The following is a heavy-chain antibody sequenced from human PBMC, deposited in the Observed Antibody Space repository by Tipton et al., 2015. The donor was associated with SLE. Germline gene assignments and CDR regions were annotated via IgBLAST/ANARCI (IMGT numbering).Heavy chain of an antibody. V-gene: IGHV4-61*02. J-gene: IGHJ2*01. D-gene: IGHD2-8*02. CDR3: ARAVLVVYATPGWYFDL. Sequence: TLSLTCTVSGGSISSSSYYWGWIRQPPGKGLEWIGRIYTSGSTNYNPSLKSRVTMSVDTSKNQFSLKLSSVTAADTAVYYCARAVLVVYATPGWYFDLWGRGTLVTVSS. CDR1: GGSISSSSYY. CDR2: IYTSGST.